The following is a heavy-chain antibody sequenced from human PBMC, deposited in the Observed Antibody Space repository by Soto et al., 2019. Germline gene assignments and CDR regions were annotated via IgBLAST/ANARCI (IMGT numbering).Heavy chain of an antibody. CDR1: RFMFSSYW. J-gene: IGHJ4*02. Sequence: PGEYLKISCAASRFMFSSYWMHWVRQAPGKGLVWVSRINSDGGTTTYADSVKGRFTISRDNAKNTLYLQMNSLRAEDTAVYYCASWAEGATEVHWGQGTLVTVSS. D-gene: IGHD2-15*01. CDR3: ASWAEGATEVH. V-gene: IGHV3-74*01. CDR2: INSDGGTT.